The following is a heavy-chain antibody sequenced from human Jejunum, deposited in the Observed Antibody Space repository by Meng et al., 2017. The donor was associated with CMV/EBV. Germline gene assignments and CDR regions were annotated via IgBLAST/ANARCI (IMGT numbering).Heavy chain of an antibody. V-gene: IGHV3-11*01. Sequence: RLSWAELGFTVSDCYMNWVRQAPGKGLEYISYISGSGGDVSYTDSVRGRFTISRDNAKNTLYLQMNSLRAEDTAVYYCTRFARLSDYWGQGTLVTVSS. CDR2: ISGSGGDV. CDR1: GFTVSDCY. J-gene: IGHJ4*02. CDR3: TRFARLSDY.